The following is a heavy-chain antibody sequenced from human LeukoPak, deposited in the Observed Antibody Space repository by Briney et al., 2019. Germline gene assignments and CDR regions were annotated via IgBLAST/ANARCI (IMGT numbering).Heavy chain of an antibody. D-gene: IGHD3-10*01. V-gene: IGHV4-59*12. CDR3: ARGYYYGSGSPQFDY. CDR1: GGSISPFY. CDR2: IYYTGGT. J-gene: IGHJ4*02. Sequence: PSETLSLTCTASGGSISPFYWNWIRQPPGKGLEWIGYIYYTGGTSYSPSLNSRATISVDTSKNQISLKLNSVTAADTAVYYCARGYYYGSGSPQFDYWGQGTLVTVSS.